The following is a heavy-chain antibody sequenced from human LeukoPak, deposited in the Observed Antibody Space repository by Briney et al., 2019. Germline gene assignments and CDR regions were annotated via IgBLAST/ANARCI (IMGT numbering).Heavy chain of an antibody. V-gene: IGHV3-15*05. J-gene: IGHJ4*02. CDR1: GFTFNNVW. CDR2: IRNKTDGGTS. D-gene: IGHD1-26*01. CDR3: ARHPPPGVGATRVKAVYYFDY. Sequence: GGSLRLSCAASGFTFNNVWFHWVRQAPGKGLEWVGLIRNKTDGGTSDYAAPVKGRFTISRDDSENTLYLQMNSLRAEDTALYYCARHPPPGVGATRVKAVYYFDYWGQGTLVTVSS.